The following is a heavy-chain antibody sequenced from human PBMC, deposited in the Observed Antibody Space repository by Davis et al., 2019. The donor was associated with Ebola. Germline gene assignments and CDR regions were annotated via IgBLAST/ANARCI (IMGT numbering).Heavy chain of an antibody. J-gene: IGHJ5*02. CDR1: GGSISSGGYY. V-gene: IGHV4-31*03. CDR2: IYYSGST. Sequence: SETLSLTCTVPGGSISSGGYYWSWIRQHPGKGLEWIGYIYYSGSTYYNPSLKSRVTISVDTSKNQFSLKLSSVTAADTAVYYCARGDHPYDIRPSWFDPWGQGTLVTVSS. D-gene: IGHD3-9*01. CDR3: ARGDHPYDIRPSWFDP.